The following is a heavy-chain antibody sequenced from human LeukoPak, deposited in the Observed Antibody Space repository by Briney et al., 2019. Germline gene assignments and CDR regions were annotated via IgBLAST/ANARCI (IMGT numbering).Heavy chain of an antibody. CDR1: GGTFSSYA. CDR2: IIPIFGTA. J-gene: IGHJ6*01. Sequence: SVKVSCKASGGTFSSYAISWVRQAPGQGLEWMGGIIPIFGTANYAQKFQGRVTITADESTSTAYMELSSLRSEDTAVYYCARVTFRANSHYYYYGMDVWGKGPRSPSPQ. CDR3: ARVTFRANSHYYYYGMDV. V-gene: IGHV1-69*01. D-gene: IGHD4-23*01.